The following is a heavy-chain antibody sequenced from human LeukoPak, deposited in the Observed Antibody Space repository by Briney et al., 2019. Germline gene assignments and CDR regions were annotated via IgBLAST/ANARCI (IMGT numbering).Heavy chain of an antibody. CDR2: ISGNDDE. D-gene: IGHD3-16*01. V-gene: IGHV2-5*01. Sequence: ESGATLVQPPQPLTLTCTFSGFSLSPGGGGGAGIRQPHGKALEWLAIISGNDDERYSPSLKSRLTVTKATSKHQVVLTLTNLEPVDTATYYCAHDSPGLYGFDYWGQGTLVTVSS. CDR3: AHDSPGLYGFDY. J-gene: IGHJ4*02. CDR1: GFSLSPGGGG.